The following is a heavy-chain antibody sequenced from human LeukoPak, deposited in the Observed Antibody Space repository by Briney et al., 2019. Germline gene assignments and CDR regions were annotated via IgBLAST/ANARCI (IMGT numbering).Heavy chain of an antibody. V-gene: IGHV3-30-3*01. J-gene: IGHJ4*02. CDR3: ATTFY. CDR2: ISYDGSNK. Sequence: GGSPRLSYAASGFTFSSYAMHWVRQAPGKGLEWVAVISYDGSNKYYADSVKGRFTISRDNSKNTLYLQMNSLRAEDTAVYYCATTFYWGQGTLVTVSS. CDR1: GFTFSSYA.